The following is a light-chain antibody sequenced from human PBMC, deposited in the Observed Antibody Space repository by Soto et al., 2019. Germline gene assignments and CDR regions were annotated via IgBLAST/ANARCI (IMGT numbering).Light chain of an antibody. CDR1: HSLNIW. CDR3: QQYKAYSYT. J-gene: IGKJ2*01. Sequence: DIAMTQSPSTLSASVGDRITITCRATHSLNIWLAWYQQKPGKAPKLLISKASSLESGVPSRFSGSGSGTEFSLTISSLQPDDFATYYCQQYKAYSYTFGQGTKLEMK. V-gene: IGKV1-5*03. CDR2: KAS.